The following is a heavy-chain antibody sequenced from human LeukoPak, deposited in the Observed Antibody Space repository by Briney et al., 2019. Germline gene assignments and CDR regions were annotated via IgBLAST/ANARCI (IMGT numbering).Heavy chain of an antibody. CDR1: GFTFSRYW. J-gene: IGHJ4*02. Sequence: GGSLRLSCAASGFTFSRYWMSWVRQAPGKGLEWVANINQDGSEKSYVESVRGRFTISRDNSKNTLYLQMDSLRAEDTAVYYCANNFDYWGQGTLVTVSS. CDR3: ANNFDY. V-gene: IGHV3-7*01. CDR2: INQDGSEK.